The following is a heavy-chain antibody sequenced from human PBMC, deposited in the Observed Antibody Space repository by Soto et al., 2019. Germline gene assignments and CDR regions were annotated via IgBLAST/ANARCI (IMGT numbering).Heavy chain of an antibody. CDR1: GGSISSSSYY. D-gene: IGHD4-4*01. CDR2: IYYSGST. V-gene: IGHV4-39*01. CDR3: ARSDSNYASFDY. Sequence: SETLSLTCTVSGGSISSSSYYWGWIRQPPGKGLEWIGSIYYSGSTYYNPSLKSRVTISVDTSKNQFSLKLSSVTAADTAVYYCARSDSNYASFDYWGQGTLVTVSS. J-gene: IGHJ4*02.